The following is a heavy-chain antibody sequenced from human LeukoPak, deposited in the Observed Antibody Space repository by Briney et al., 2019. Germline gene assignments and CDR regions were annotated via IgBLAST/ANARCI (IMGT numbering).Heavy chain of an antibody. J-gene: IGHJ4*02. D-gene: IGHD6-19*01. V-gene: IGHV3-53*01. CDR3: AREAVAGPFDY. CDR1: GXIVSSHY. Sequence: PGGSLRLSCAASGXIVSSHYVSWVRQAPGKGLEWVSVIYSGFNTYYADSVKGRFTISRDNSKNTLYLQMNSLRAEDTAMYYCAREAVAGPFDYWGQGTLVTVSS. CDR2: IYSGFNT.